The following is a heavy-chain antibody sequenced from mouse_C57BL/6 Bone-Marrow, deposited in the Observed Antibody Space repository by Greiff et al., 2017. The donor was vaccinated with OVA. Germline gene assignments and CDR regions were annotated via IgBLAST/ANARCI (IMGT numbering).Heavy chain of an antibody. CDR1: GFSLTSYG. V-gene: IGHV2-2*01. CDR3: ARRDYGNYPAWFAY. J-gene: IGHJ3*01. CDR2: IWSGGST. D-gene: IGHD2-1*01. Sequence: VQVVESGPGLVQPSQSLSITCTVSGFSLTSYGVHWVRQSPGKGLEWLGVIWSGGSTDYNAAFISRLSISKDNSKSQVFFKMNSLQADDTAIYYCARRDYGNYPAWFAYWGQGTLVTVSA.